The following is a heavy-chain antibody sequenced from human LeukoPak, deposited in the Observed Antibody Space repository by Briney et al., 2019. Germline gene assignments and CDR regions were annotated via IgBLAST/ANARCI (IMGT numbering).Heavy chain of an antibody. J-gene: IGHJ4*02. CDR2: ISSSSSTI. D-gene: IGHD2-2*01. CDR1: GFTFSSYS. V-gene: IGHV3-48*01. Sequence: PGGSLRLSCAASGFTFSSYSMNWVRQAPGKGLEWVSYISSSSSTIYYADSVKGRFTISRDNAKNSLHLQMNSLRAEDTAVYYCARGYDIVVVPAAMPLDYWGQGTLVTISS. CDR3: ARGYDIVVVPAAMPLDY.